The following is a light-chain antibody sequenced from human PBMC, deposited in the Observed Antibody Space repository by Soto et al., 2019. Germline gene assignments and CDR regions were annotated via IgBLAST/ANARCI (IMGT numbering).Light chain of an antibody. Sequence: EIVLTQSPATLSLSPGERATLSCRASQSIRSYLAWYQHKPGQAPRLLIYDASNRATGIPARFSGSGSGTDFTLTISSLEPEDFAVYYCQQYGSSPPITFGQGTRLEIK. J-gene: IGKJ5*01. CDR2: DAS. V-gene: IGKV3-11*01. CDR1: QSIRSY. CDR3: QQYGSSPPIT.